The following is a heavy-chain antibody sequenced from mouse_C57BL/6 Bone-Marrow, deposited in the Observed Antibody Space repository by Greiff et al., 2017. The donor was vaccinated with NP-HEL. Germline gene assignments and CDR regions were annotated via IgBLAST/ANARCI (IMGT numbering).Heavy chain of an antibody. Sequence: VQLQQSGAELAKPGASVKLSCKASGYTFTSYWMHWVKQRPGQGLEWIGYINPSSGYTKDNQKFKDKATLTAAKYSSTAYMQLISLTYEDSAVYYCASLPYYYGSSSDYFDYWGQGTTLTVSS. CDR2: INPSSGYT. J-gene: IGHJ2*01. D-gene: IGHD1-1*01. CDR1: GYTFTSYW. V-gene: IGHV1-7*01. CDR3: ASLPYYYGSSSDYFDY.